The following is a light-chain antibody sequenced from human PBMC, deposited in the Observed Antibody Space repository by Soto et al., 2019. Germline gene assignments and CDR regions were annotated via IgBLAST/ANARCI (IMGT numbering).Light chain of an antibody. CDR3: QQAATFPLT. V-gene: IGKV1-39*01. J-gene: IGKJ4*01. CDR1: QSISNH. Sequence: DIPMTQSPSSLSASVEDRVIITCRASQSISNHLNWYQQKPGKAPKLLIFAASSLQSGVPSRFSGSRSGPDFTLTISSLQPEDFATYYCQQAATFPLTFGGGTDVEI. CDR2: AAS.